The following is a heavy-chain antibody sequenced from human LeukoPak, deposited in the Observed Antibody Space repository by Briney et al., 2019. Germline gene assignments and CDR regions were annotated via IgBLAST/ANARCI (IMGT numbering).Heavy chain of an antibody. J-gene: IGHJ4*02. V-gene: IGHV3-23*01. CDR2: ISGSGGST. CDR3: ASPSYYYGSGSKPWDY. CDR1: GFTFSSYA. D-gene: IGHD3-10*01. Sequence: GGSLRLSCAASGFTFSSYAMSWVRQAPGKGLEWVSAISGSGGSTYYADSVKGRFTISRDNFKNTLYLQMNSLRAEDTAVYYCASPSYYYGSGSKPWDYWGQGTLVTVSS.